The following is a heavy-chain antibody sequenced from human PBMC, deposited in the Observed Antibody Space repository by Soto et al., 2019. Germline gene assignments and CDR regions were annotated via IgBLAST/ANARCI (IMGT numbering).Heavy chain of an antibody. CDR3: VRDGTKTLRDWFDP. J-gene: IGHJ5*02. D-gene: IGHD1-1*01. CDR2: IYATGTT. Sequence: PSETLSLTCTVSGASIRGYYWSWSRKSAGKGLEWIGRIYATGTTAYNPSLKSRVMMSVDTSKKQLPLKLRSVPAADTAVYYCVRDGTKTLRDWFDPWGQGISVTVSS. CDR1: GASIRGYY. V-gene: IGHV4-4*07.